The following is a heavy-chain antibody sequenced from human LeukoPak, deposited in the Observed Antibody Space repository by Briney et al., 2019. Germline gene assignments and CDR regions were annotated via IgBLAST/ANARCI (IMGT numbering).Heavy chain of an antibody. CDR1: GGTFSSYA. J-gene: IGHJ4*02. D-gene: IGHD2-15*01. V-gene: IGHV1-69*04. CDR3: AREGYGSGGSCYGGLDY. Sequence: SVKVSCKASGGTFSSYAISWVRQAPGQGLEWMGRIIPIFGIANYAQKFQGRVTITADKSTSTAYMELSSLRSEDTAVYYCAREGYGSGGSCYGGLDYGGKETLVTVS. CDR2: IIPIFGIA.